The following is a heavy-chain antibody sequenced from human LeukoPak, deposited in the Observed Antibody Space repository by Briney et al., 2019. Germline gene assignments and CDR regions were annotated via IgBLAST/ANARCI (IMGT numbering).Heavy chain of an antibody. CDR2: INPNSGGT. J-gene: IGHJ5*02. D-gene: IGHD1-26*01. CDR1: EYTFTGYY. Sequence: GASVNVSFKASEYTFTGYYIHWVRQAPGQGLEWMGWINPNSGGTNYAEKFQDRVTMTRDTSISAAYMELGSLRSDNTAVYFCARDAHSFTSEWGGILDWFDPWGQGTLVTVSS. CDR3: ARDAHSFTSEWGGILDWFDP. V-gene: IGHV1-2*02.